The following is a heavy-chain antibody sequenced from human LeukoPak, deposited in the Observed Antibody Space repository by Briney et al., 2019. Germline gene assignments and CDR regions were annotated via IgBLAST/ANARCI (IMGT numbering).Heavy chain of an antibody. Sequence: SETLSLTCTVSGGSISSYYWSWIRQPPGKGLEWIAYIYYSGSTSYNPSLKSRVTISVDTSKNQFSLKLSSVTAADTAVYYCARATITMTSSYAFDIWGQGTVVTVSS. J-gene: IGHJ3*02. CDR1: GGSISSYY. V-gene: IGHV4-59*01. CDR3: ARATITMTSSYAFDI. D-gene: IGHD3-22*01. CDR2: IYYSGST.